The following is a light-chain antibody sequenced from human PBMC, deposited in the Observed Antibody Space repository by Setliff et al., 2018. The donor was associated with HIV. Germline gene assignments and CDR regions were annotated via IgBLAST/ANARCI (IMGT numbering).Light chain of an antibody. J-gene: IGLJ1*01. Sequence: QSVLTQPPSVSGAPGQRVTMSCTGGSSNIGAGFDVHWYQHLPGKAPKLLIYDNTNRPPGVPDRFSGSKSGTSASLAITGLQAEDEADYYCQSYDKSLTGSAVFGTGTKVTVL. CDR3: QSYDKSLTGSAV. CDR1: SSNIGAGFD. CDR2: DNT. V-gene: IGLV1-40*01.